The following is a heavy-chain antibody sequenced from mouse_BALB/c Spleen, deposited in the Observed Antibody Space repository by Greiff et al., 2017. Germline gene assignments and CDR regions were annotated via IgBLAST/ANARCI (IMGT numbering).Heavy chain of an antibody. Sequence: EVKLMESGPELVKPGASVKISCKTSGYTFTEYTMHWVKQSHGKSLEWIGGINPNNGGTSYNQKFKGKATLTVDKSSSTAYMELRSLTSEDSAVYYCARSSGYYYGSSLDWFAYWGQGTLVTVSA. J-gene: IGHJ3*01. CDR1: GYTFTEYT. CDR3: ARSSGYYYGSSLDWFAY. D-gene: IGHD1-1*01. CDR2: INPNNGGT. V-gene: IGHV1-18*01.